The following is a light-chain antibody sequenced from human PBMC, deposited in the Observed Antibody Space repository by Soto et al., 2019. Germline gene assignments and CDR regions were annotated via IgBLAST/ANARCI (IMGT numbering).Light chain of an antibody. CDR3: TSYVGSNIWV. J-gene: IGLJ3*02. Sequence: QSVLTQPPSASGSPGQSVTISCTGTSSDVGAYKYVSWYQKYPGKAPKLMIYEVSKRPSGVPDRFSGSKSGNPASLTVSGLQAEDEADYYCTSYVGSNIWVFGGGTKLTVL. V-gene: IGLV2-8*01. CDR1: SSDVGAYKY. CDR2: EVS.